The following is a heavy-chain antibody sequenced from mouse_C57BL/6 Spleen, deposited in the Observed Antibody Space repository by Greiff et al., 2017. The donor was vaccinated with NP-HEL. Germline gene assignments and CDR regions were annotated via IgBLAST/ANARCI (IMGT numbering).Heavy chain of an antibody. D-gene: IGHD2-5*01. Sequence: VQLKESGGGLVQPKGSLKLSCAASGFSFNTYAMNWVRQAPGKGLEWVARIRSKSNNYATYYADSVKDRFTISRDDSYSMLYLQMNNLKTEDTSMYYCVTGFYSNYEDYAMYYWGQGTSVTVSS. CDR3: VTGFYSNYEDYAMYY. V-gene: IGHV10-1*01. CDR2: IRSKSNNYAT. CDR1: GFSFNTYA. J-gene: IGHJ4*01.